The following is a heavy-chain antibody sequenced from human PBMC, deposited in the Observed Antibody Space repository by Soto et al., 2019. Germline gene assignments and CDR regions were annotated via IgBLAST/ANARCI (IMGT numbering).Heavy chain of an antibody. CDR1: GGSISPYY. V-gene: IGHV4-59*01. Sequence: TSETLSLTCSVSGGSISPYYWSWIRQPPGKGLEWIGSIYYRGSTNNNPSLKSRVIISVDASKNQFSLKLNSVTAADTAVYYCARDLWGYCGTDCYPLDVWGQGTTVTVSS. CDR3: ARDLWGYCGTDCYPLDV. J-gene: IGHJ6*02. D-gene: IGHD2-21*02. CDR2: IYYRGST.